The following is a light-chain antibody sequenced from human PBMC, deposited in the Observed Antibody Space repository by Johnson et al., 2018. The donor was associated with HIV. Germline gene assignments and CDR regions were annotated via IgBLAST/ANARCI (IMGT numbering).Light chain of an antibody. V-gene: IGLV1-51*02. CDR3: ATWDSSLSGGV. CDR2: ENN. Sequence: QSVLTQPPSVSAAPGQKVTISCSGSSSNIGNNYVSWYQQLPGTAPKLLIYENNKRPSGIPDRFSASKSGTSATLGITGLQTGDEADYYCATWDSSLSGGVFGTVTKVTAL. J-gene: IGLJ1*01. CDR1: SSNIGNNY.